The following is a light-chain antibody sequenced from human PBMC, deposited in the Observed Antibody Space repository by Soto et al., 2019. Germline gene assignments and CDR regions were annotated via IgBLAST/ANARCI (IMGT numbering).Light chain of an antibody. CDR1: QSLLHSNGYNY. CDR2: LGS. CDR3: MQALQTPRT. V-gene: IGKV2-28*01. J-gene: IGKJ1*01. Sequence: DIVMTQSPLSLPVTPGEPASISCRSSQSLLHSNGYNYLDWYLQKPGQSPQLLIYLGSNRASGVPDRFSGSGSGTDFTLKISRVEAEDVGVYYCMQALQTPRTICQGTKVEIK.